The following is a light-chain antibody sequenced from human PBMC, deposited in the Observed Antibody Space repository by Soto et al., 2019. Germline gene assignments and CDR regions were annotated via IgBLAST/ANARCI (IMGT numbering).Light chain of an antibody. CDR1: QSVSSNY. CDR3: QQRNSWPPIT. J-gene: IGKJ5*01. Sequence: EIVMTQSPGTLSLSPGETATLSCRASQSVSSNYVAWFHQEPGQAPRLLIYGASSRASGVPARFSGSGSGTDFTLTISSLEPEDFALYYCQQRNSWPPITFGQGTRLEIK. CDR2: GAS. V-gene: IGKV3D-20*02.